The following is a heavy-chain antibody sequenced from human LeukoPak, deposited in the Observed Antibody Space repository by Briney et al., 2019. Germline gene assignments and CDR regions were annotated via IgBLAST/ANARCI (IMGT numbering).Heavy chain of an antibody. CDR2: LHSGGRT. J-gene: IGHJ5*02. CDR1: GFTVSSSY. Sequence: GGSLRLSCAVSGFTVSSSYMNWVRQAPGKGLEWVSVLHSGGRTYYADSVKGRFTISRDNAKNSLYLQMNSLRAEDTAVYYCARLRYYYDSSGYYHWGQGTLVTVSS. D-gene: IGHD3-22*01. CDR3: ARLRYYYDSSGYYH. V-gene: IGHV3-53*01.